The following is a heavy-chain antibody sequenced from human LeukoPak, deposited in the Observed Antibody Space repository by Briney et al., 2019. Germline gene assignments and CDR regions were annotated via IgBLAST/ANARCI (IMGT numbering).Heavy chain of an antibody. CDR2: IYYSGST. CDR3: ARESSWGNFDY. CDR1: GGSIISYY. J-gene: IGHJ4*02. Sequence: PSETLSLTCTVSGGSIISYYWSWIRQPPGKGLEWIGYIYYSGSTNYNPSLKSRVTISLDTSKNQFSLKLSSVTAADTAVYFCARESSWGNFDYWGQGTLVTVSS. D-gene: IGHD7-27*01. V-gene: IGHV4-59*12.